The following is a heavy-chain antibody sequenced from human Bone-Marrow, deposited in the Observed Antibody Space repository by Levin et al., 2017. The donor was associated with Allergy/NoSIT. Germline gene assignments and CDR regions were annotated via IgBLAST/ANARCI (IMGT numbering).Heavy chain of an antibody. V-gene: IGHV4-31*03. D-gene: IGHD1-1*01. J-gene: IGHJ4*02. CDR2: ISYSGST. Sequence: SETLSLTCTVSGASISTDNDYSSWIRQHPGKGLEWIGYISYSGSTYYNPSLKSRLTMSLDTSKSQFSLGLTSVTAADTAVYFCARERLDSFDSWGQGTLVTVSS. CDR3: ARERLDSFDS. CDR1: GASISTDNDY.